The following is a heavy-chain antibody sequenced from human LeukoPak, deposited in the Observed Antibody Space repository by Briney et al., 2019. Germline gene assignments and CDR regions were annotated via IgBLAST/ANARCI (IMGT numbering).Heavy chain of an antibody. D-gene: IGHD5-18*01. J-gene: IGHJ2*01. Sequence: PSETLSLTCTVSGGSISSGDYYWSWIRQPPGKGLEWIGYIYYSGSTNYNPSLKSRVTMSVDTSKNQFSLKLSSVTAADTAVYYCARAPGTANFDLWGRGTLVTVSS. V-gene: IGHV4-61*08. CDR1: GGSISSGDYY. CDR2: IYYSGST. CDR3: ARAPGTANFDL.